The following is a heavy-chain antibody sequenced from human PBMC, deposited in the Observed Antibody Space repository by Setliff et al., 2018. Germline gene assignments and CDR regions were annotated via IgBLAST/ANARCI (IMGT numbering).Heavy chain of an antibody. J-gene: IGHJ5*02. D-gene: IGHD2-2*01. V-gene: IGHV4-34*01. CDR1: GGSFSGYY. CDR2: INHTGST. CDR3: ARGHCSSPSCFFAGWFDP. Sequence: SETLSLTCAVYGGSFSGYYWSWIRQPPGKGLEWIGEINHTGSTNYSPSLKSRVTISVDTSKNQFSLKLTSVTAADTAVYYCARGHCSSPSCFFAGWFDPWGQGTLVTVSS.